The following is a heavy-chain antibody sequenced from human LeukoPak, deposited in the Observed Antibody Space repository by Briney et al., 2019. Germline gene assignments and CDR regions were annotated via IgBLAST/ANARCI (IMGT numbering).Heavy chain of an antibody. J-gene: IGHJ4*02. V-gene: IGHV4-4*07. CDR3: ARVGGVAVAGTFDY. D-gene: IGHD6-13*01. CDR1: GGSISSYY. CDR2: IYTSGST. Sequence: SETLSLTCTVSGGSISSYYWSWIRQPAGKGLEWIGRIYTSGSTNYNPSLKSRVTMSVDTSKNQFSLKLGSVTAADTAVYYCARVGGVAVAGTFDYWGQGTLVTVSS.